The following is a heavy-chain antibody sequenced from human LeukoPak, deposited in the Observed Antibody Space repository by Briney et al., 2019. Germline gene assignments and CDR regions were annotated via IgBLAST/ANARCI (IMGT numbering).Heavy chain of an antibody. J-gene: IGHJ4*02. Sequence: GGSLRLSCAASGFTVITNDMTWVRQAPGKGLEWVSVLYSDGNTKYADSVQGRFTISRDNSKNTLYLEMNSLSPDDTAVYYCARGVETLAANTLAYWGQGTLVTVSS. V-gene: IGHV3-53*01. CDR3: ARGVETLAANTLAY. CDR1: GFTVITND. CDR2: LYSDGNT. D-gene: IGHD2-15*01.